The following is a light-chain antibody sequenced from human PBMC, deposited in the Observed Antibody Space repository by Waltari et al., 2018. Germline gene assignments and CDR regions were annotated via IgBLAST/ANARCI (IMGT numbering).Light chain of an antibody. Sequence: DIQLTQSPSSPSASVGERVTITCRASQTIVRSLNWDQQQPGKAPKLLIYAASNLQSGVPSRFRGSGSGTDFTLTIASLQPEDFATYYCQQSFTTPTFGGGTTVDIK. V-gene: IGKV1-39*01. J-gene: IGKJ4*01. CDR2: AAS. CDR3: QQSFTTPT. CDR1: QTIVRS.